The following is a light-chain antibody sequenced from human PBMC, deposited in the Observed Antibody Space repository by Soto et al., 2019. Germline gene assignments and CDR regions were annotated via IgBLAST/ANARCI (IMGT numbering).Light chain of an antibody. CDR3: SSYAGSNQLV. Sequence: QSALTQPPSASGSPGQSVTISCTGTSSDVGGYNYVSWYQQHPGKAPKLMIYEVSKRPSGVPDRFSGSKSGNTASLTVSGPQDEDEADYYCSSYAGSNQLVFGGGTKLTVL. V-gene: IGLV2-8*01. CDR1: SSDVGGYNY. CDR2: EVS. J-gene: IGLJ3*02.